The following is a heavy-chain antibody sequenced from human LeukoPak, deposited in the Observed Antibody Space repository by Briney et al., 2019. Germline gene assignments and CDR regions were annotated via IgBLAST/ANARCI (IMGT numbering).Heavy chain of an antibody. D-gene: IGHD6-19*01. V-gene: IGHV1-2*04. J-gene: IGHJ4*02. CDR3: AREERAGYSSDWYVS. CDR1: GYTFTGYY. CDR2: INPNSGGT. Sequence: GASVKVSCKASGYTFTGYYMHWVRQAPGQGLEWMGWINPNSGGTNYAQKFQGWVTMTRDTSISTAYMELSRLRSDDTAVYYCAREERAGYSSDWYVSWGQGTLVTVSS.